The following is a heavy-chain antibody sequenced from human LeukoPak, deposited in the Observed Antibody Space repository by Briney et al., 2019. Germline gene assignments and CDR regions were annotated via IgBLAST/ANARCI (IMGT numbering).Heavy chain of an antibody. CDR1: GYSFTGYW. D-gene: IGHD3-22*01. V-gene: IGHV5-51*01. CDR3: ARPYYDSSGYYSGFDP. Sequence: PGESLKISCKGSGYSFTGYWIGWVRQMPGKGLEWMGIIYPGDSDTRYSPSFQGQVTISAEKSISTAYLQWSSLKASDTAMYYCARPYYDSSGYYSGFDPWGQGTLVTVSS. CDR2: IYPGDSDT. J-gene: IGHJ5*02.